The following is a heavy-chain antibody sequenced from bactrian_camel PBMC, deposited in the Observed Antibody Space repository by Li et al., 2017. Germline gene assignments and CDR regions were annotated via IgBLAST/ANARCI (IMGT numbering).Heavy chain of an antibody. V-gene: IGHV3S53*01. D-gene: IGHD2*01. Sequence: GWLRQAPGKEREGVAAIDNDGIASYADSVKGRFTISRDNAKNTLYLQLNNLKPEDTGMYYCAAEAHIVVAVTLHAERISKARGPRSPSPQ. J-gene: IGHJ4*01. CDR2: IDNDGIA.